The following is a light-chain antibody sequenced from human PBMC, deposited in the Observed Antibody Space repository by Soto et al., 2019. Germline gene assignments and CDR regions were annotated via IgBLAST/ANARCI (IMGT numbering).Light chain of an antibody. J-gene: IGKJ1*01. CDR3: QQYGSSPRT. V-gene: IGKV3-20*01. Sequence: EIVWTQSPGTLSLAPGERATLSCRASQSFTSTYPACYQHKPGQAPRLLIYGASSRAPGIPDRFSGSGSGTDFTLTISRLEPEDFAVYYCQQYGSSPRTFGQGTKVDIK. CDR2: GAS. CDR1: QSFTSTY.